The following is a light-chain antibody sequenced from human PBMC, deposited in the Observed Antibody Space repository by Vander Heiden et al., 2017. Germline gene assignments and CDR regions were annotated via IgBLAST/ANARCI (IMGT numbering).Light chain of an antibody. J-gene: IGKJ2*01. CDR1: QSLLHSNGYNY. Sequence: DIVMTQSPLSLPVTTGEPASISCRSSQSLLHSNGYNYLDWYLQKPGQSPQLLIYLGSNRASGVPDRFSGSGSGTDFTLKISRVEAEDVGVYYCMQALQTPMYTFGQGTKLEIK. CDR2: LGS. V-gene: IGKV2-28*01. CDR3: MQALQTPMYT.